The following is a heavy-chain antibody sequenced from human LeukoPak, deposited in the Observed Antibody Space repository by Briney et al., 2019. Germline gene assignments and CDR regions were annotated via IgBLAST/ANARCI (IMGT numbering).Heavy chain of an antibody. CDR3: ARGGYCSGGSCQRFIWFDP. D-gene: IGHD2-15*01. CDR1: GGSISSGGYY. CDR2: IYYSGST. V-gene: IGHV4-31*03. J-gene: IGHJ5*02. Sequence: SQTLSLTCTVSGGSISSGGYYWSWIRQHPGKGLEWIGYIYYSGSTYYNPSLKSRVTISVDTSKNQFSLKLSSVTAADTAVYYCARGGYCSGGSCQRFIWFDPRGQGTLVTVSS.